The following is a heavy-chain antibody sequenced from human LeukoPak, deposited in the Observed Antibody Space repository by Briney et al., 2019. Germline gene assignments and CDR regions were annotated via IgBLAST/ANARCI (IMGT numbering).Heavy chain of an antibody. CDR1: GYTFTSYG. V-gene: IGHV1-18*04. Sequence: ASVKVSCRASGYTFTSYGISWVRQAPGQGLEWMGWISAYNGNTNYAQKLQGRVTMTTDTSTSTAYMELRSLRSDDTVVYYCARAVGGLLWFGELLDYWGQGTLVTVSS. CDR2: ISAYNGNT. D-gene: IGHD3-10*01. CDR3: ARAVGGLLWFGELLDY. J-gene: IGHJ4*02.